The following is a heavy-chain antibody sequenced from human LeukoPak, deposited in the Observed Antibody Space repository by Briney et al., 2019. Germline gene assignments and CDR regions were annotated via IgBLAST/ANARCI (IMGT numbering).Heavy chain of an antibody. CDR2: INPNSGGT. CDR1: GYTFTGYC. D-gene: IGHD4-23*01. Sequence: ASVKVSCKASGYTFTGYCMHWVRQAPGQGLEWMGWINPNSGGTNYAQKFQGRVTMTRDTSISTAYMELSRLRSDDTAVYYCARGARFYGGNSWIFGYWGQGTLVTVSS. J-gene: IGHJ4*02. V-gene: IGHV1-2*02. CDR3: ARGARFYGGNSWIFGY.